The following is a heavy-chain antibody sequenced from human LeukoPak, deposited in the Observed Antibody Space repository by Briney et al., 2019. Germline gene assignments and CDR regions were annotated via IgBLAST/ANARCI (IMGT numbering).Heavy chain of an antibody. V-gene: IGHV1-2*02. J-gene: IGHJ4*02. Sequence: ASVKVTCKASGYTFTGYYMHWVRQAPGQGLEWMGWINPNSGGTNYAQKFQGRVTMTRDTSISTAYMELSRLRSDDTAVYYCASAPYVWANFDYWGQGTLVTVSS. D-gene: IGHD3-16*01. CDR3: ASAPYVWANFDY. CDR1: GYTFTGYY. CDR2: INPNSGGT.